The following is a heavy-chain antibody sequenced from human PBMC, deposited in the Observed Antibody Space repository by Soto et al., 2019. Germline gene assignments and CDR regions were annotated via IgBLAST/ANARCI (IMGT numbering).Heavy chain of an antibody. CDR2: ISYDGSNK. V-gene: IGHV3-30*18. Sequence: QVQLVESGGGVVQPGRSLRLSCAASGFTFSSYGMHWVRQAPGKGLEWVAVISYDGSNKYYADSVKGRFTISRDNSKNTLYLRMNSRRAEDTAVYYCAKEFIGRGSGRGQGTLVTVSS. CDR1: GFTFSSYG. CDR3: AKEFIGRGSG. J-gene: IGHJ4*02. D-gene: IGHD3-10*01.